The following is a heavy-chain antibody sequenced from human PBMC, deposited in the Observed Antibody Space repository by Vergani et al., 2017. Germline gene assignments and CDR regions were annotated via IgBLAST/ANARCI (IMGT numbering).Heavy chain of an antibody. CDR2: IYSGDET. CDR3: ARGNYYGSWTYGDP. CDR1: GSTVSGNY. D-gene: IGHD3-10*01. V-gene: IGHV3-66*02. Sequence: ELQLVESGGGLVQPGGSLRLSCAASGSTVSGNYMTWVRQAPGKGLEWLSHIYSGDETYYADSVKGRVTISRDTSKNTLHLQINNLRVEDTAVYYCARGNYYGSWTYGDPWGQRTLVTVSS. J-gene: IGHJ5*02.